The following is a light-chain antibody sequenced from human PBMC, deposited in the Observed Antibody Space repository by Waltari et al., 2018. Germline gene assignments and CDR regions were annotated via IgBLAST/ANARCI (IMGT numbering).Light chain of an antibody. J-gene: IGLJ2*01. CDR3: AAWDDSLSGVV. CDR1: SSNLGNNA. Sequence: QSVLTQPPSVPEAPRQRVTISCSGSSSNLGNNAANVYQQLPGKAPKLLIYYDDLLPSGVSDRFSGSKSGTSASLAISGLQSEDEADYYCAAWDDSLSGVVFGGGTKLTVL. CDR2: YDD. V-gene: IGLV1-36*01.